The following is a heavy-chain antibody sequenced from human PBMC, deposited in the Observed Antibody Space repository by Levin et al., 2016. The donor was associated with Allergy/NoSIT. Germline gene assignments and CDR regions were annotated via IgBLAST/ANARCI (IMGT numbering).Heavy chain of an antibody. CDR2: IYTSGST. Sequence: GSLRLSCTVSGGSISSYYWSWIRQPAGKGLEWIGRIYTSGSTNYNPSLKSRVTMSVDTSKNQFSLKLSSVTAADTAVYYCARVHSDGTGVSPWGQGTLVTVSS. J-gene: IGHJ4*02. D-gene: IGHD7-27*01. CDR3: ARVHSDGTGVSP. CDR1: GGSISSYY. V-gene: IGHV4-4*07.